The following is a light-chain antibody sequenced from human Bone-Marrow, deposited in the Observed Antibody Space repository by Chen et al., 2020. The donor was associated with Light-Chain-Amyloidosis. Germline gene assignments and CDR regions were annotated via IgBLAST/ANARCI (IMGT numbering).Light chain of an antibody. Sequence: NFMLTQPHSVSESPGKTVIIYCTRSRGSIATNYVQWYQQRPGSSPTTVIYEDDQRPAGVPDRFSGSIDRSSNSASLTISGLKTEDEADYYCQSYQGSSQGVFGGGTKLTVL. J-gene: IGLJ3*02. CDR1: RGSIATNY. V-gene: IGLV6-57*01. CDR3: QSYQGSSQGV. CDR2: EDD.